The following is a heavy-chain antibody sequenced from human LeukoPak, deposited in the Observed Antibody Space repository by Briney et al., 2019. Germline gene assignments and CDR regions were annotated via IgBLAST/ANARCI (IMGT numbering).Heavy chain of an antibody. CDR2: ISSSSSYI. J-gene: IGHJ6*03. Sequence: PGGSLRLSCAASGFTFSSYSMNWVRQAPGKGLEWVSSISSSSSYIYYADSVKGRFTISRDNAKNSLYLQMNSLRAEDTAVYYCARVTSGITGGTYYYYMDVWGKGTTVTVSS. CDR3: ARVTSGITGGTYYYYMDV. D-gene: IGHD6-13*01. CDR1: GFTFSSYS. V-gene: IGHV3-21*01.